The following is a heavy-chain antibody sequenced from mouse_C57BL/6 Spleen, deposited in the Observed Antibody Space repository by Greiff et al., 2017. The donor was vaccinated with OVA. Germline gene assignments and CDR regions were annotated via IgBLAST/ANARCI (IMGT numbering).Heavy chain of an antibody. CDR3: ARANLDY. V-gene: IGHV5-16*01. J-gene: IGHJ2*01. CDR1: GFTFSDYY. CDR2: INYDGSST. Sequence: EVQVVESEGGLVQPGSSMKLSCTASGFTFSDYYMAWVRQVPEKGLEWVANINYDGSSTYYLDSLKSRFIISRDNAKNILYLQMSSLKSEDTATYYCARANLDYWGQGTTLTVSS. D-gene: IGHD1-2*01.